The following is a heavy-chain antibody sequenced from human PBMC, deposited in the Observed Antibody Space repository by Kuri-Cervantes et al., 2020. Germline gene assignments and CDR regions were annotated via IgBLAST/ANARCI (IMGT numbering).Heavy chain of an antibody. Sequence: ASVKVSCKASGYTFTCCSLHWLQQAPGQGLERMRWITLYNGNTNYAKKFQGRVTITRDMSLRTAYIELSSLRSDDTAVYYCARDPEYYDILTEPFDIWGQGTMVTVSS. CDR1: GYTFTCCS. J-gene: IGHJ3*02. CDR3: ARDPEYYDILTEPFDI. D-gene: IGHD3-9*01. CDR2: ITLYNGNT. V-gene: IGHV1-68*01.